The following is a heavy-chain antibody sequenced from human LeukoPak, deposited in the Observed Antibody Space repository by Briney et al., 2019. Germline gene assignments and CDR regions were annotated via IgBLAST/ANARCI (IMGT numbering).Heavy chain of an antibody. D-gene: IGHD3-3*01. CDR1: GGSISSSSYY. V-gene: IGHV4-39*01. Sequence: SETLSLTCTVSGGSISSSSYYWGWIRQPPGKGLEWIGSIYYSGSTYYNPSLKSRVTISVDTSKNQFSLKLSSVTAADTAVYYCARPFPYVFWSGYFDAFDIWGQGTMVTVSS. CDR2: IYYSGST. CDR3: ARPFPYVFWSGYFDAFDI. J-gene: IGHJ3*02.